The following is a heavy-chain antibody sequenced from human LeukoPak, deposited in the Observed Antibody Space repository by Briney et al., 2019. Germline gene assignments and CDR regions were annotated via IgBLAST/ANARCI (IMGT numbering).Heavy chain of an antibody. V-gene: IGHV3-72*01. CDR3: ARVVYISTSYGP. CDR1: GFTFSDHY. J-gene: IGHJ5*02. Sequence: GGSLRLSCAASGFTFSDHYMDWVRQAPGKGLEWVGRAVKTGNSYTTEYAASVKGRFTISRDDSKNLLYLQMNSLKSDDTAVYYCARVVYISTSYGPWGQGTLVTVSS. CDR2: AVKTGNSYTT. D-gene: IGHD6-6*01.